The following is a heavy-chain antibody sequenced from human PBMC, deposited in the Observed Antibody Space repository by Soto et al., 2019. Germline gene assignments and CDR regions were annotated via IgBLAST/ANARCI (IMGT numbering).Heavy chain of an antibody. V-gene: IGHV3-48*01. J-gene: IGHJ4*02. CDR3: TTDPVTMIVVVPYSG. CDR2: ISSSGSTI. CDR1: GFTFSSYN. D-gene: IGHD3-22*01. Sequence: GGSLRLSCAASGFTFSSYNMNWVRQAPGKGLEWVSYISSSGSTIYYAAPVKGRFTISRDDSKNTLYLQMNSLKTEDTAVYYCTTDPVTMIVVVPYSGWGQGTPDNVSS.